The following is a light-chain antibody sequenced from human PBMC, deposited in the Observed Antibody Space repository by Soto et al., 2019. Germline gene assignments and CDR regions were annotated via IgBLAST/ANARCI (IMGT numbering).Light chain of an antibody. CDR3: QSYDSSLSGYLV. Sequence: QSVLTQPPSVSGAPGQRVTISCTGSSSNIGAGYDVHWYQQLPGTAPKLLIYGNSNRPSGVPDRFSGSKSGTSASLAITGRQAEDEADYYCQSYDSSLSGYLVFGGGTKLTVL. V-gene: IGLV1-40*01. J-gene: IGLJ2*01. CDR2: GNS. CDR1: SSNIGAGYD.